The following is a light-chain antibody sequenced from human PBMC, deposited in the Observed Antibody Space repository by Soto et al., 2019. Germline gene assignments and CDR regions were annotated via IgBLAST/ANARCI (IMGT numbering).Light chain of an antibody. Sequence: QSALTQPPSASGSPGQSVTISCTGTSSDVGGYNYVSWYQQHPGKAPKLMIYEVSKRPSGVPDRFSGSKSGNTASLTVSGLQAEDEADYYCSSYAGSNVVFGGWTKVTVL. CDR1: SSDVGGYNY. CDR2: EVS. V-gene: IGLV2-8*01. CDR3: SSYAGSNVV. J-gene: IGLJ2*01.